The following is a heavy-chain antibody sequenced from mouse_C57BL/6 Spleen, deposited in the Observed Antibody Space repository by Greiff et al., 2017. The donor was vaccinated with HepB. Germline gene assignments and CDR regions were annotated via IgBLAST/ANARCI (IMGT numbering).Heavy chain of an antibody. CDR1: GFTFSSYA. V-gene: IGHV5-4*01. J-gene: IGHJ1*03. CDR3: ARDGRNYGYDGGYFDV. D-gene: IGHD2-2*01. Sequence: EVQLVESGGGLVKPGGSLKLSCAASGFTFSSYAMSWVRQTPEKRLEWVATISDGGSYTYYPDNVKGRFTISRDNAKNNLYLQMSHLKSEDTAMYYCARDGRNYGYDGGYFDVWGTGTTVTVSS. CDR2: ISDGGSYT.